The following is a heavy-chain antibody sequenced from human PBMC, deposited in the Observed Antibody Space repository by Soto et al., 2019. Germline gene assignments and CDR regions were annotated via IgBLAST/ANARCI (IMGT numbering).Heavy chain of an antibody. J-gene: IGHJ4*02. CDR3: ARTHYGDNVDY. D-gene: IGHD4-17*01. CDR1: GYTFTRYD. CDR2: MNLNSGNT. V-gene: IGHV1-8*01. Sequence: ASVNVSCKASGYTFTRYDIHWVGQAAGQELEGMGWMNLNSGNTGYAQKFHGRITMTKNTSISTAYMELSSLRSEDTAVYYCARTHYGDNVDYWGQGTLVTSPQ.